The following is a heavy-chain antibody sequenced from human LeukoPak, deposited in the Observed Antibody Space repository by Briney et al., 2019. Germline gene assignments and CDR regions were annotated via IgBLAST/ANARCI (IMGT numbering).Heavy chain of an antibody. CDR1: GFTFTNYS. CDR3: ATVREY. Sequence: GGSLRLSCAASGFTFTNYSMHWVRQAPGKGLVWVSGINHDGTGTYYADSVKGRFTISRDNPKNTVDLQMNGLRAEDTTVYYCATVREYWGQGTLVAVSS. J-gene: IGHJ4*02. V-gene: IGHV3-74*01. CDR2: INHDGTGT.